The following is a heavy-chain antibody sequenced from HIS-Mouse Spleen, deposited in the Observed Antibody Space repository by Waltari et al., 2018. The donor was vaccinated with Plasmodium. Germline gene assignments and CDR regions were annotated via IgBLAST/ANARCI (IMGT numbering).Heavy chain of an antibody. CDR2: INHSGST. V-gene: IGHV4-34*01. D-gene: IGHD3-10*01. J-gene: IGHJ2*01. CDR1: GGSFSGYY. Sequence: QVQLQQWGAGLLKPSETLSLTCAVSGGSFSGYYWSWIRQPPGKGLEWIGEINHSGSTNYNPSLKSRVTISVDTSKNQFSLKLSYVTAADTAVYYCARGLRGHYWYFDLWGRGTLVTVSS. CDR3: ARGLRGHYWYFDL.